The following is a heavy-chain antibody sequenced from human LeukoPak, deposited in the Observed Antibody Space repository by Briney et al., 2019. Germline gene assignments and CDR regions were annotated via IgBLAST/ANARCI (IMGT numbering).Heavy chain of an antibody. J-gene: IGHJ4*02. V-gene: IGHV1-69*05. D-gene: IGHD6-13*01. CDR2: IIPIFGTA. CDR3: ARGRQQLVAYFDY. Sequence: ASVKVSCKASAGTFSSYAISWVRQAPGQGLEWMGGIIPIFGTANYAQKFQGRVTITTDESTSTAYMELSSLRSEDTAVYYCARGRQQLVAYFDYWGQGTLVTVSS. CDR1: AGTFSSYA.